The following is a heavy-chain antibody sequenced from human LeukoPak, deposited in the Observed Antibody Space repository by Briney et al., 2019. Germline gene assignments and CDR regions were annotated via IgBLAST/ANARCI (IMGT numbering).Heavy chain of an antibody. J-gene: IGHJ4*02. CDR3: AREDKTNYYGSGSSFDY. Sequence: GGSLRLSCAASGFTFDDYGMSWVRHAPGKGLEWVSGISWDGGSTDYADSVKGRFTISRDNAKSAMYLQMNSLRAEDTALYHCAREDKTNYYGSGSSFDYWGQGTLVTVSS. CDR2: ISWDGGST. CDR1: GFTFDDYG. V-gene: IGHV3-20*01. D-gene: IGHD3-10*01.